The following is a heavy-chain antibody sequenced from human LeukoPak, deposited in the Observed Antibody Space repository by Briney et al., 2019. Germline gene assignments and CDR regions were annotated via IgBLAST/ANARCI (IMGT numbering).Heavy chain of an antibody. D-gene: IGHD6-13*01. CDR2: IHYSGRT. CDR1: GDSISSDNW. J-gene: IGHJ5*02. Sequence: SETLSLTCDVSGDSISSDNWWSWVRQPPGRGLEWIGEIHYSGRTTDNPSLKRRATISLDKSKNQFSLKVRSVTAADTAVYYCVRGGPDSNSWYSAWGQGTLVTVSS. V-gene: IGHV4-4*02. CDR3: VRGGPDSNSWYSA.